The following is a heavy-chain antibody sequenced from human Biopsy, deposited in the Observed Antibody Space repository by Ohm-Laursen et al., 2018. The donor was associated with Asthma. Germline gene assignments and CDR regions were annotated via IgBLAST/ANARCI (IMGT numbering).Heavy chain of an antibody. CDR3: VRDGTDDAFDI. Sequence: SLRLSCAATGFSFSNFAIHWVRQAPGKGLEWVGVISKDASTQDYADSVKGRFTMARDNSKNTLDLQMNSPREGDTAVYYCVRDGTDDAFDIWGQGTVVSVSS. V-gene: IGHV3-30*01. CDR2: ISKDASTQ. J-gene: IGHJ3*02. CDR1: GFSFSNFA. D-gene: IGHD1-1*01.